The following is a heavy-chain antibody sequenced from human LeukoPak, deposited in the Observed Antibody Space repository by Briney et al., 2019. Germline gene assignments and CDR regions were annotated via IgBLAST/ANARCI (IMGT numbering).Heavy chain of an antibody. D-gene: IGHD3-22*01. CDR3: ARAPTYYYDSSGRYYFDY. V-gene: IGHV1-18*01. J-gene: IGHJ4*02. Sequence: ASVKVSCKASGYTFTSYGISWVRQAPGQGLEWMGWISAYNGNTNYAQKLQGRVTMTTDTSTSTAYMELRSLRSDDTAVYYCARAPTYYYDSSGRYYFDYWGQGTLVTVSS. CDR2: ISAYNGNT. CDR1: GYTFTSYG.